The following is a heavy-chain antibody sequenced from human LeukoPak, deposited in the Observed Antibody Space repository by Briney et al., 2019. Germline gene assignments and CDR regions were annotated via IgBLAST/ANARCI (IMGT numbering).Heavy chain of an antibody. D-gene: IGHD6-13*01. V-gene: IGHV3-7*01. J-gene: IGHJ4*02. Sequence: GGSLRLSCAASGFTFSSYAMSWVRQAPGKGLEWVANIKQDASEKYYVDSVKGRFTISRDNAKNSLYLQMNSLRAEDTAVYYCATPTAGTWHFDYWGQGTLVTVSS. CDR2: IKQDASEK. CDR3: ATPTAGTWHFDY. CDR1: GFTFSSYA.